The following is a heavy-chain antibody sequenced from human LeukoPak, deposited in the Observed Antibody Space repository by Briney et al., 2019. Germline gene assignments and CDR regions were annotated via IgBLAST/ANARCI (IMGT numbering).Heavy chain of an antibody. V-gene: IGHV3-30*02. CDR3: AKDPAAAGTYFDY. J-gene: IGHJ4*02. CDR1: GFTFSSYG. CDR2: IRYDGSNK. D-gene: IGHD6-13*01. Sequence: PGGSLRLSCAASGFTFSSYGMHWVRQAPGKGLEWVAFIRYDGSNKYYADSVKGRFTISRDNSKNTLYLQMNSLRADDTAVYYCAKDPAAAGTYFDYWGQGTLVTVSS.